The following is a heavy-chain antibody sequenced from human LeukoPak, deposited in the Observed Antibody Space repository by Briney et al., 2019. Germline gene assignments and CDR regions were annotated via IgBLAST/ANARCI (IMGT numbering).Heavy chain of an antibody. V-gene: IGHV3-21*01. D-gene: IGHD6-13*01. CDR1: GFTFSSYS. CDR2: ISSSSSYI. CDR3: ARDQGQQLDSNTFDY. J-gene: IGHJ4*02. Sequence: GGSLRLSCAASGFTFSSYSMNWVRQAPGKGLEWVSSISSSSSYIYYADSVKGRFTISRDNAKNSLYLQMNSLRAEDTAVYYCARDQGQQLDSNTFDYWGQGTLVTVSS.